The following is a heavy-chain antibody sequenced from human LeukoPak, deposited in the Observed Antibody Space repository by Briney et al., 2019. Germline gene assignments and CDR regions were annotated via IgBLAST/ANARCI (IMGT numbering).Heavy chain of an antibody. Sequence: SDTVSLTCTVSRGSVSSVYWSWIRQPAGKGLEWIGLIYTSGSTDYNPSLKSRVSISVDTSKNQISLKLTSVTAADTAVYYCARDLGSTSGWFDYWGQGTLVTVSS. CDR2: IYTSGST. CDR1: RGSVSSVY. CDR3: ARDLGSTSGWFDY. V-gene: IGHV4-4*07. D-gene: IGHD6-19*01. J-gene: IGHJ4*02.